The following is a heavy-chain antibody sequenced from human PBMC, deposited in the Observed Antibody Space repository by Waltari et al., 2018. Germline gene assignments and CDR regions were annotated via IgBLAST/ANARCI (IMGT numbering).Heavy chain of an antibody. V-gene: IGHV3-33*06. CDR3: AKDYDSSGYYPPQSGYFDY. D-gene: IGHD3-22*01. Sequence: QVQLVESGGGVVQPGRSLRLSCAASGFSFSTYGMHWVRQAPGKGLALVAHIWSDGNDKYYADSVTGRFTISRDNSKNTLYLQMNSLRAEDTAVYYCAKDYDSSGYYPPQSGYFDYWGQGTLVIVSS. J-gene: IGHJ4*02. CDR2: IWSDGNDK. CDR1: GFSFSTYG.